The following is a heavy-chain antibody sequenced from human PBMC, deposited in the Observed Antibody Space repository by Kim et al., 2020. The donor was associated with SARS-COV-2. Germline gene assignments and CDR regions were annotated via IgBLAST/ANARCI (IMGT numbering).Heavy chain of an antibody. Sequence: GGSLRLSCAASGFTFSNYWMTWVRQTPGKGLEWVASIKHDGSGQYYVDSLKGRITISRDNAKNSLYLQMNSLRAEDTALYHCARGAGSSVFDPWGQGTLVTVSS. CDR3: ARGAGSSVFDP. J-gene: IGHJ5*02. CDR2: IKHDGSGQ. D-gene: IGHD1-26*01. V-gene: IGHV3-7*01. CDR1: GFTFSNYW.